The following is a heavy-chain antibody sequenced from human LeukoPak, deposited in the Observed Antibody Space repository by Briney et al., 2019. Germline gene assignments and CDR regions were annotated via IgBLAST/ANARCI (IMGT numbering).Heavy chain of an antibody. Sequence: PSETLSLTCTVSGGSISSSSYYWGWIRQPPGKGLEWIGSIYYSGSTYYNPSLKSRVTISVDTSKNQFSLKLSSVTAADTAVYYCARHVGGSYYARFDYWGQGTLVTVSS. CDR1: GGSISSSSYY. CDR3: ARHVGGSYYARFDY. D-gene: IGHD1-26*01. V-gene: IGHV4-39*01. CDR2: IYYSGST. J-gene: IGHJ4*02.